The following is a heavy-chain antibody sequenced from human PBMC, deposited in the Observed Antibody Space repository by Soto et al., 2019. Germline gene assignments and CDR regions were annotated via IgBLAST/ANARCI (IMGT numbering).Heavy chain of an antibody. V-gene: IGHV3-23*01. J-gene: IGHJ5*02. Sequence: QGLDSGGDLVQPGGSLRLSCAASGFTFSTTDMSWVRQAPGKGLEWVSTVDASGGTTHYADSVNSRLTISRNNSKNIMFLQTSSTRADDTTVYYCAKNSGWFNTWGQGTLVTVSS. CDR1: GFTFSTTD. CDR3: AKNSGWFNT. D-gene: IGHD3-10*01. CDR2: VDASGGTT.